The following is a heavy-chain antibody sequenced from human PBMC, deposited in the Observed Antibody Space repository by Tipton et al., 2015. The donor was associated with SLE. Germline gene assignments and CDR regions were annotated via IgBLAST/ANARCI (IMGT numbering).Heavy chain of an antibody. CDR1: GFTFSSYA. J-gene: IGHJ3*02. Sequence: RSLRLSCAASGFTFSSYAMHWVRQAPGKGLEWVAVISYDGGNKYYADSVKGRFTISRDNSKNTLYLQMNSLRAEDTAVYYCARGFYYDSSKDAFDIWGQGTMVTVSS. V-gene: IGHV3-30-3*01. CDR3: ARGFYYDSSKDAFDI. D-gene: IGHD3-22*01. CDR2: ISYDGGNK.